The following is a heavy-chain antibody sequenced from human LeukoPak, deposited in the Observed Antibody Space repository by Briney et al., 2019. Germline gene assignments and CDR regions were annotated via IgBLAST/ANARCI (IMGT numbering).Heavy chain of an antibody. Sequence: SETLSLTCAVYGGSFSGYYWSWIRQPPGKGLEWIGEINHSGSTNYNPSLKSRVTISVDTSKNQFSLKLSSVTAADTAVYYCARHSGKGRYYYDSSGYPFDYWGQGTLVTVSS. CDR2: INHSGST. V-gene: IGHV4-34*01. J-gene: IGHJ4*02. CDR1: GGSFSGYY. CDR3: ARHSGKGRYYYDSSGYPFDY. D-gene: IGHD3-22*01.